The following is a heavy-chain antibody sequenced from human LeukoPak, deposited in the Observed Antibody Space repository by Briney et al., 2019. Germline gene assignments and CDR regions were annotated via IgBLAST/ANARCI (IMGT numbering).Heavy chain of an antibody. D-gene: IGHD6-13*01. CDR2: IWYGGSNK. CDR1: GFTFSSYG. CDR3: AKRMGPSIAATDLDY. Sequence: GGSLRLSCAASGFTFSSYGMHWVRQAPGKGLEWVAVIWYGGSNKYYADSVKGRFTISRDSSKKTLYLQMNSLRAEDTAVYYCAKRMGPSIAATDLDYWGQGTLVTVSS. V-gene: IGHV3-30*02. J-gene: IGHJ4*02.